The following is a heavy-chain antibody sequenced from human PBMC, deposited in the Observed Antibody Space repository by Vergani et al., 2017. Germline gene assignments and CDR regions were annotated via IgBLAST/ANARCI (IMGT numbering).Heavy chain of an antibody. CDR1: GGSISSYY. V-gene: IGHV4-59*01. D-gene: IGHD6-25*01. CDR3: ARGGGDPYYYYYYMDV. CDR2: IYSSGST. Sequence: QVQLQESGPGLVKPSETLSLTCTVSGGSISSYYWSWIRQPPGKGLEWIGYIYSSGSTNSNPSLKSRVTISVDTSTNQFSLKLSSVTAVDTAVYYCARGGGDPYYYYYYMDVWGKGTTVTVSS. J-gene: IGHJ6*03.